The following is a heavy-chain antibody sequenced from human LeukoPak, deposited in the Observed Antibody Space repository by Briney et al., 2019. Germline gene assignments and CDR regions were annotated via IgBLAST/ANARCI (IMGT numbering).Heavy chain of an antibody. CDR1: GGSISSSSYY. CDR2: IYTSGST. CDR3: ARVASFAYYFDY. D-gene: IGHD3-10*01. J-gene: IGHJ4*02. Sequence: SETLSLTCTVSGGSISSSSYYWGWIRQPPGKGLEWIGRIYTSGSTNYNPSLKSRVTMSVDTSKNQFSLKLSSVTAADTAVYYCARVASFAYYFDYWGQGTLVTVSS. V-gene: IGHV4-61*05.